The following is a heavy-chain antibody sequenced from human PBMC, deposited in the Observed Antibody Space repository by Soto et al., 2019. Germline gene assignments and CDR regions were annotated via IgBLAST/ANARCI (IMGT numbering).Heavy chain of an antibody. D-gene: IGHD2-15*01. J-gene: IGHJ6*02. V-gene: IGHV5-51*01. Sequence: PGESLKISSKGSGGSFTSYWIGWVRQMPGKGLEWMGIIYPGDSDTRYSPSFQGQVTISADKSISTAYLQWSSLKASDTAMYYCARHREVVYGGHYYGMDVWGQGTTVTVSS. CDR3: ARHREVVYGGHYYGMDV. CDR1: GGSFTSYW. CDR2: IYPGDSDT.